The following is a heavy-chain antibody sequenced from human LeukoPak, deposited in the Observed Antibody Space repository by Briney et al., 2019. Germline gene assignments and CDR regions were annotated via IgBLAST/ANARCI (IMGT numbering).Heavy chain of an antibody. J-gene: IGHJ4*02. CDR2: IYSGGST. CDR3: ARVAYNYGSFDY. Sequence: GGSLRLSCAASGFSVSNNYMAWVRQAPGKGLEWVSFIYSGGSTYYSDSVKGRFTISRDNAKNSLYLQMDSLRAEDTAVYYCARVAYNYGSFDYWGQGTLVTVSS. D-gene: IGHD5-18*01. CDR1: GFSVSNNY. V-gene: IGHV3-53*01.